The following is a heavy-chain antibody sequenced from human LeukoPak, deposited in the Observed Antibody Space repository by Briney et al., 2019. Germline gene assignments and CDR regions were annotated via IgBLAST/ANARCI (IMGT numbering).Heavy chain of an antibody. CDR1: GYSFTTYW. V-gene: IGHV5-51*01. Sequence: PGESLKISCKGSGYSFTTYWIGWVRQMPGKGLEWMGIIYPGDSDTRYSPSFEGQVTISADKSISTAYLQWSSLKASDTAVYFCARRREATGWADIFDYWGQGTLVTVSS. CDR2: IYPGDSDT. D-gene: IGHD1-1*01. CDR3: ARRREATGWADIFDY. J-gene: IGHJ4*02.